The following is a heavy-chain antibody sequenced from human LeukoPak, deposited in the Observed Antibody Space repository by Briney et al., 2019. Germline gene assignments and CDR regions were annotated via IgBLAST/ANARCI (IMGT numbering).Heavy chain of an antibody. D-gene: IGHD1-26*01. CDR1: GFSISSDW. J-gene: IGHJ4*02. CDR2: ISNSGTTV. CDR3: ARGPQWEAQSDY. V-gene: IGHV3-48*01. Sequence: GGSLRLSCAASGFSISSDWMCWVRQAPGKGLEWVSYISNSGTTVYYADSVKGRFAIFRDRANNSVYLQMNSLRTEDTAVYYCARGPQWEAQSDYWGQGTLVTVSS.